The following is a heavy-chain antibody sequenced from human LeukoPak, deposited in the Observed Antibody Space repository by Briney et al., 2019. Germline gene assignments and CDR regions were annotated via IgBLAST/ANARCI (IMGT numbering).Heavy chain of an antibody. CDR2: IIPILGIA. Sequence: GSSVKVSCKASGGTFSSYAISWVRQAPGQGLEWMGRIIPILGIANYAQKFQGRVTITADKSTSTAYMELSSLRSEDTAVYYCAREKGSGTTQADYYGMDVWGQGTTVTVSS. CDR1: GGTFSSYA. D-gene: IGHD3-10*01. J-gene: IGHJ6*02. V-gene: IGHV1-69*04. CDR3: AREKGSGTTQADYYGMDV.